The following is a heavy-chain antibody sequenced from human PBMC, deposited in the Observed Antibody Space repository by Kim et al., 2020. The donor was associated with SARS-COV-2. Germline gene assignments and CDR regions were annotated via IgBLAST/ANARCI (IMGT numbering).Heavy chain of an antibody. CDR2: ISDTSAIT. J-gene: IGHJ6*02. CDR1: GFVLNGYG. D-gene: IGHD3-16*01. V-gene: IGHV3-48*02. Sequence: GFVLNGYGIVCVRQAPRKGLAWLSMISDTSAITYYADSVTGRFTISRDNARNSVYLQMNSLRDEDTAVYYCARRGTWNYYYHGLDVWGQGTKVTV. CDR3: ARRGTWNYYYHGLDV.